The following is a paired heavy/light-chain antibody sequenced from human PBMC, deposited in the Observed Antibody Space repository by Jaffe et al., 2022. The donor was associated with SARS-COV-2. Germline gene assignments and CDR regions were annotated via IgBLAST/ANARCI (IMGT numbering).Light chain of an antibody. J-gene: IGLJ3*02. CDR2: DVS. Sequence: QSALTQPASVSGSPGQSITISCTGTSSDVGGYNYVSWYQQHPGKAPKLMIYDVSNRPSGVSNRFSGSKSGNTASLTISGLQAEDEADYYCSSFTSSSTPVFGGGTKLTVL. CDR3: SSFTSSSTPV. CDR1: SSDVGGYNY. V-gene: IGLV2-14*01.
Heavy chain of an antibody. Sequence: QVQLVESGGGLVKPGGSLRLSCAASGFTFSDYYMSWIRQAPGKGLEWVSYISSSSSYTNYADSVKGRFTISRDNAKNSLYLQMNSLRAEDTAVYYCARHFGDYGPIDYWGQGTLVTVSS. CDR1: GFTFSDYY. CDR2: ISSSSSYT. V-gene: IGHV3-11*06. D-gene: IGHD4-17*01. CDR3: ARHFGDYGPIDY. J-gene: IGHJ4*02.